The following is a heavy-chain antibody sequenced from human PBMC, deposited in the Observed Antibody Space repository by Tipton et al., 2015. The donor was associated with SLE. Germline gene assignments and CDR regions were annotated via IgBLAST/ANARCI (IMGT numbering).Heavy chain of an antibody. Sequence: TLSLTCTVSGDSISSGDYYWNWIRQSAGKGLEWIGRIHTSGGTTYNAFLKSRISISMDTSKNQFSLQLTSVTAADTAVYYCARADAGYYNGLDVWGQGATVTVSS. V-gene: IGHV4-61*02. J-gene: IGHJ6*02. CDR1: GDSISSGDYY. CDR3: ARADAGYYNGLDV. CDR2: IHTSGGT.